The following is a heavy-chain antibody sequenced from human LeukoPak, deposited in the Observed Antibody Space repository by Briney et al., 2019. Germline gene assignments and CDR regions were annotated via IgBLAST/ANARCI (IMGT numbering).Heavy chain of an antibody. J-gene: IGHJ4*02. CDR3: ALGGATIPFMFDY. V-gene: IGHV1-69*05. CDR1: GGTFSSYA. D-gene: IGHD1-26*01. Sequence: SVKVSCKVSGGTFSSYAISWVRQAPGQGLEWMGGIIPIFGTANYAQKFQGRVTITTDESTSTAYMELSSLRSEDTAVYYCALGGATIPFMFDYWGQGTLVTVSS. CDR2: IIPIFGTA.